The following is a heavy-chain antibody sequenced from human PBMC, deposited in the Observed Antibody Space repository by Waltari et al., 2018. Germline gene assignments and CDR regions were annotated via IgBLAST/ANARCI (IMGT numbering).Heavy chain of an antibody. Sequence: QVQLQESGPGLVKPSETLSLTCAVSGDSTHNSYWNWMRQPPGKELEWIGYIAYNGRTNYNPSLKSRVTISVDTSKTQFSLKLTSVTAADTAVYYCGRSYDFWSGYPLDYWGPGSLVTVSS. V-gene: IGHV4-59*01. D-gene: IGHD3-3*01. CDR2: IAYNGRT. CDR3: GRSYDFWSGYPLDY. J-gene: IGHJ4*02. CDR1: GDSTHNSY.